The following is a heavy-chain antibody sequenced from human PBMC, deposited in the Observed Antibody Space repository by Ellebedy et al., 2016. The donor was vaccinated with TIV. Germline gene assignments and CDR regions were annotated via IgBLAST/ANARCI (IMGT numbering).Heavy chain of an antibody. J-gene: IGHJ6*02. CDR1: GGSISSYY. CDR2: IYYSGST. D-gene: IGHD3-10*02. CDR3: ARCPRGYGYGMDV. V-gene: IGHV4-59*01. Sequence: MPGGSLRLSCTVSGGSISSYYWSWIRQPPGKGLEWIGYIYYSGSTNYNPSLKSRVTISVDTSKNQFSLKLSSVTAADTAVYYCARCPRGYGYGMDVWGQGTTVTISS.